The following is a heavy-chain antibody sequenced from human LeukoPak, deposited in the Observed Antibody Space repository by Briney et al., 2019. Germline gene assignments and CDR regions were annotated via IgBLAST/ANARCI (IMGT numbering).Heavy chain of an antibody. CDR1: GGSISSSSFY. V-gene: IGHV4-39*01. D-gene: IGHD4-17*01. Sequence: SETLSLTCTVSGGSISSSSFYWGWIRQPPGKGLEWIGTIHHSGSPYYNPSLNSRVTISGDTSKNQFSLKLSSVTAADTAVYYCAKGYGDYSLAWGQGTLVTVSS. J-gene: IGHJ5*02. CDR2: IHHSGSP. CDR3: AKGYGDYSLA.